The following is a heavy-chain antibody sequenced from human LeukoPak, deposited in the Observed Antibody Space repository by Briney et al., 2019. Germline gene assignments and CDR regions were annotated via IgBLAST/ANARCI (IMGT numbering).Heavy chain of an antibody. CDR2: INPNSGAT. V-gene: IGHV1-2*02. Sequence: GASVKVSCKASGYTFTGYYMHWVRQAPGQGLEWMGWINPNSGATNYAQNFQGRITLTTGTYISAAYMELSRLRSEDTAVYYCASNTGVPAAEGYFQHWGQGTLVTVSS. J-gene: IGHJ1*01. D-gene: IGHD2-2*01. CDR1: GYTFTGYY. CDR3: ASNTGVPAAEGYFQH.